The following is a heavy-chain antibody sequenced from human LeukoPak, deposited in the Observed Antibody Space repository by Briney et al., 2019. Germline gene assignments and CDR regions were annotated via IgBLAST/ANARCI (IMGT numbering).Heavy chain of an antibody. CDR1: GGSISSYY. Sequence: PSETLSLTCTVSGGSISSYYWSWIRQPPGKGLEWIGYIYYSGSTKYNPSRKSRVTISVDTSKNQFSLKLSSVTAADTAVYYCARDERSRYYYMDVWGKGTTVTVSS. J-gene: IGHJ6*03. V-gene: IGHV4-59*01. CDR2: IYYSGST. CDR3: ARDERSRYYYMDV.